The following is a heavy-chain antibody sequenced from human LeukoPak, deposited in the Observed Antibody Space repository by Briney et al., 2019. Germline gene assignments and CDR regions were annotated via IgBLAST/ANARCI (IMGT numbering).Heavy chain of an antibody. J-gene: IGHJ6*02. D-gene: IGHD2-15*01. CDR1: GYTFTSYG. V-gene: IGHV1-18*01. CDR3: ARDPPRIVVVVAAANYYGMDV. CDR2: ISAYNGNT. Sequence: ASVKVSCKASGYTFTSYGISWVRQAPGQGLEWMGWISAYNGNTNYAQKLQGRVTMTTDTSTSTAYMELRSLRSDDTAVYYCARDPPRIVVVVAAANYYGMDVWGQGTTVTVSS.